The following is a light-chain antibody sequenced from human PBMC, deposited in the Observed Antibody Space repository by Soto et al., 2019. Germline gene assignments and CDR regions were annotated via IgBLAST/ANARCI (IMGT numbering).Light chain of an antibody. CDR2: GHI. CDR3: QSYDDSLTGHVV. J-gene: IGLJ2*01. CDR1: SSNIGAGYD. Sequence: QSVLTQPPSVSGAPGQRVTISCTGSSSNIGAGYDVHWYQQLPGTAPKLLIYGHINRPSGVPDRFSGSKSGTSASLAITGLQAEEEGDYYCQSYDDSLTGHVVFGGGTKLTVL. V-gene: IGLV1-40*01.